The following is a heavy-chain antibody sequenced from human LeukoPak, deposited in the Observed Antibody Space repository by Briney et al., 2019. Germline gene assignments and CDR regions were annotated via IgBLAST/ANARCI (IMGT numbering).Heavy chain of an antibody. CDR2: IYTSGST. J-gene: IGHJ6*03. CDR1: GGSISSYY. CDR3: ARGLRATRYFYYMDV. Sequence: SETLSLTCTVSGGSISSYYWSWIRQPAGKGLEWIGCIYTSGSTNYNPSLKSRVTMSVDTSKNQFSLKLSSVTAADTAVYYCARGLRATRYFYYMDVWGKGTTVTVSS. V-gene: IGHV4-4*07.